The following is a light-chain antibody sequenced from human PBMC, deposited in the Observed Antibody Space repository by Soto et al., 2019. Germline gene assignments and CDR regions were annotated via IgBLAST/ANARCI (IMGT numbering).Light chain of an antibody. Sequence: QSVLAQPASVSGSPGQSITISCTGTSGDVGGYKYVSWYQQHPDKAPKLIIYDVTNRPSGISNRFSGSKSGNTASLTISGLQVEDEADYYRSSYTRSSSYVFGTGTKVTVL. J-gene: IGLJ1*01. V-gene: IGLV2-14*01. CDR1: SGDVGGYKY. CDR2: DVT. CDR3: SSYTRSSSYV.